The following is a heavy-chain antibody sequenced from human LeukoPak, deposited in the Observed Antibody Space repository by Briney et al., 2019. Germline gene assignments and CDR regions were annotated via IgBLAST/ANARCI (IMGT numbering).Heavy chain of an antibody. J-gene: IGHJ6*03. CDR1: GFTFSSYG. CDR3: ARAAGSSSFYYYYMDV. D-gene: IGHD6-13*01. CDR2: INWNGGST. V-gene: IGHV3-20*04. Sequence: GGTLRLSCAASGFTFSSYGMSWVRQAPGKGLEWVSGINWNGGSTGYADSVKGRFTISRDNAKNSLYLQMNSLRAEDTALYYCARAAGSSSFYYYYMDVWGKGTTVTVSS.